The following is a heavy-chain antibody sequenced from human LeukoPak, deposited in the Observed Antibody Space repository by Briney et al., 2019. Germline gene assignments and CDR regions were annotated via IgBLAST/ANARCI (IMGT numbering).Heavy chain of an antibody. V-gene: IGHV3-66*01. D-gene: IGHD1-26*01. CDR1: GLTVTTNF. Sequence: GGSLRLSCADSGLTVTTNFMTWVRQAPGKGLEWVSIIYSGGYTDYADSVKGRFTISRDNSKNTPDLHMNSLRAEDTAVYYCARSLEYSGSKGVFDYWGQGTLVTVSS. CDR3: ARSLEYSGSKGVFDY. CDR2: IYSGGYT. J-gene: IGHJ4*02.